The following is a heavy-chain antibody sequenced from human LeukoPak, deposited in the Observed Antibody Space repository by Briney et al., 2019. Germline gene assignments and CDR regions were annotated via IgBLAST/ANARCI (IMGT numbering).Heavy chain of an antibody. J-gene: IGHJ6*03. Sequence: GESLRLSCAASGFSLSNYGMHWVRQAPGKGLEWVAALLYDGNTKHYADSVRGRFTISRDISKNTFYVQMNSLTAEDTAVYYCARDHRPEIQYYYMDVWGKGTTVAVSS. V-gene: IGHV3-33*01. CDR1: GFSLSNYG. D-gene: IGHD1-14*01. CDR2: LLYDGNTK. CDR3: ARDHRPEIQYYYMDV.